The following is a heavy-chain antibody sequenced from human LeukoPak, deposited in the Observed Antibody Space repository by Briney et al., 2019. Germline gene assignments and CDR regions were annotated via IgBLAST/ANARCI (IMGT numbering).Heavy chain of an antibody. Sequence: GGSLRLSCAASGFTFDDYAMHWVRQAPGKGLEWASGISWNSGSIGYADSVKGRFTISRDNAKNSLYLQMNSLRAEDTALYYCAKDRYSSGWYASFDYWGQGALVTVSS. J-gene: IGHJ4*02. CDR2: ISWNSGSI. CDR3: AKDRYSSGWYASFDY. CDR1: GFTFDDYA. D-gene: IGHD6-19*01. V-gene: IGHV3-9*01.